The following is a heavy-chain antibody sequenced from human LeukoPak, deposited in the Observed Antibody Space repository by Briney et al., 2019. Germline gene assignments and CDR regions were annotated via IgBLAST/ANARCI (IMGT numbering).Heavy chain of an antibody. CDR2: IYYSGST. V-gene: IGHV4-31*03. J-gene: IGHJ4*02. Sequence: SETLSLTCTVSGGSISSGGYYWSWIRQHPGKGLEWIGYIYYSGSTYYNPSLKSRVTISVDTSKNQFSLKLSSVTAADTAVYYCARSYDSSGYYSGWGQGTLVTASS. D-gene: IGHD3-22*01. CDR3: ARSYDSSGYYSG. CDR1: GGSISSGGYY.